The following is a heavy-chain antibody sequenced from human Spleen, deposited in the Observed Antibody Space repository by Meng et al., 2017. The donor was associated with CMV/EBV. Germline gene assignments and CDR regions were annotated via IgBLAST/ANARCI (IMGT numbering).Heavy chain of an antibody. D-gene: IGHD2-2*01. CDR3: AREESAWRYQLQLHYGLDV. CDR1: GFTFSSYW. Sequence: GESLKISCAASGFTFSSYWMHWVRQAPGKGLEWISYISLTGTSTQYAESVEGRFTVSRDNAKNSMSLQMSSLRAEDTAVYYCAREESAWRYQLQLHYGLDVWGQGTTVTVSS. CDR2: ISLTGTST. J-gene: IGHJ6*02. V-gene: IGHV3-48*04.